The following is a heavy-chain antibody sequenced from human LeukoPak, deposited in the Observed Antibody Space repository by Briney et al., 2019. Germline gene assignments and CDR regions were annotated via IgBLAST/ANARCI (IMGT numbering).Heavy chain of an antibody. CDR3: ARDLPAVAGFDY. J-gene: IGHJ4*02. CDR1: GYTFTRYY. V-gene: IGHV1-2*02. CDR2: INPNSGGT. D-gene: IGHD6-19*01. Sequence: GASVKVSCKASGYTFTRYYMHWVRQAPGQGLEWMGWINPNSGGTNYAQKFQGRVTMTRDTSISTAYMELSRLRSDDTAVYYCARDLPAVAGFDYWGQGTLVTVSS.